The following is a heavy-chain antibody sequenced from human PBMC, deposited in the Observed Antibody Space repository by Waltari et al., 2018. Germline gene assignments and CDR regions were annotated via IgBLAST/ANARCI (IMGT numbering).Heavy chain of an antibody. CDR2: INHSGST. CDR3: ATGFPFDAFDI. Sequence: QVQLQQWGAGLLKPSETLSLTCAVYGGSFSGYYWSWIRQPPGKGLEWIGEINHSGSTDYNPSLKSRVTISVDTSKNQFSLKLSSVTAADTAVYYCATGFPFDAFDIWGQGTMVTVSS. J-gene: IGHJ3*02. V-gene: IGHV4-34*01. D-gene: IGHD3-3*01. CDR1: GGSFSGYY.